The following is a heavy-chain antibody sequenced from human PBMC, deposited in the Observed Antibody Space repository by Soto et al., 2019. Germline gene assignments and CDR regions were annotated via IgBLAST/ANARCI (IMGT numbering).Heavy chain of an antibody. CDR1: GASISSYY. J-gene: IGHJ3*02. CDR2: IYYSGST. V-gene: IGHV4-59*01. CDR3: ARTYDDSGPNSGGYGFDI. Sequence: PSETLSLTCSVSGASISSYYWSWIRQPPGKGLEWLAYIYYSGSTSYNPSLKSRVSISLDTSMNQFSLKLSSVTAADTAVYYCARTYDDSGPNSGGYGFDIWGQGTMVTVPS. D-gene: IGHD3-22*01.